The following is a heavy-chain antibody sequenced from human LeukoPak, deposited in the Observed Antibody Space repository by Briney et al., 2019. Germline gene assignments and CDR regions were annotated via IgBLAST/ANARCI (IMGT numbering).Heavy chain of an antibody. CDR1: GFTFSNAW. Sequence: PGGSLRLSCAASGFTFSNAWMSRVRQAPGKGLEWVGRIKSKTDGGTTDYAAPVKGRFTISRDDSKNTLYLQMNSLKTEDTAVYYCTTEDIVLMVYASSTFDYWGQGTLVTVSS. J-gene: IGHJ4*02. D-gene: IGHD2-8*01. CDR3: TTEDIVLMVYASSTFDY. V-gene: IGHV3-15*01. CDR2: IKSKTDGGTT.